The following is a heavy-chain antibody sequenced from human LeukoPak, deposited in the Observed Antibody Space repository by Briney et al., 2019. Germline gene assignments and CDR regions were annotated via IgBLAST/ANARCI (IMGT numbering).Heavy chain of an antibody. D-gene: IGHD3-3*01. V-gene: IGHV3-30*18. CDR2: ISHDGSNK. CDR3: AKDVLRFLEWLPDY. J-gene: IGHJ4*02. Sequence: GGSLRLSCAASGFTFSSYGMHWVRQAPGKGLEWVAVISHDGSNKYYADSVKGRFTMSRDNSKNTLYLQMNSLRAEDTAVYYCAKDVLRFLEWLPDYWGQGALVTVSS. CDR1: GFTFSSYG.